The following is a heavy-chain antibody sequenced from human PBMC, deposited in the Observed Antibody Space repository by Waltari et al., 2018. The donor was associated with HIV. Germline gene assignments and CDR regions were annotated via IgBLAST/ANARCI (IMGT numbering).Heavy chain of an antibody. CDR2: ISGSGGST. J-gene: IGHJ6*02. Sequence: EVQLLESGGGLVQPGGSLRLSCAASGFTFSSYAMSWVRQAPGKVLEWVSAISGSGGSTYYADSVKGRFTISRDNSKNTLYLQMNSLRAEDTAVYYCAKDPMDIVATINYYGMDVWGQGTTVTVSS. CDR3: AKDPMDIVATINYYGMDV. D-gene: IGHD5-12*01. V-gene: IGHV3-23*01. CDR1: GFTFSSYA.